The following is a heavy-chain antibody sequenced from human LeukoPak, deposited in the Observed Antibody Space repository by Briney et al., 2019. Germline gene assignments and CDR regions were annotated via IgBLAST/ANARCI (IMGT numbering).Heavy chain of an antibody. CDR2: ISYDGSNK. D-gene: IGHD5-12*01. V-gene: IGHV3-30*03. Sequence: HPGGSLRLSCAASGFTFSSFGMHWVRQAPGKGLEWVAVISYDGSNKYYADSVKGRFTISRDNSQNTLYLRMNSLRLEDTAVYYCGRLMGGYDSYFYGMDVWGQGTTVTVSS. J-gene: IGHJ6*02. CDR1: GFTFSSFG. CDR3: GRLMGGYDSYFYGMDV.